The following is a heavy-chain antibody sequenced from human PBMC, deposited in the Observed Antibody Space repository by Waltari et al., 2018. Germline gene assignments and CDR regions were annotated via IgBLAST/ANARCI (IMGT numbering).Heavy chain of an antibody. J-gene: IGHJ4*02. CDR2: IISDGSLI. Sequence: EVQLVESGGGLVQLGGSLRLHCAASGFTFRSYWVHGVGQVPGKGLGWVYRIISDGSLISYADSVKGRFTISRDNAKNTLYLQTNSLRGEDTAVYYCARGLGDYWGQGTLVTVSS. V-gene: IGHV3-74*01. CDR1: GFTFRSYW. D-gene: IGHD3-16*01. CDR3: ARGLGDY.